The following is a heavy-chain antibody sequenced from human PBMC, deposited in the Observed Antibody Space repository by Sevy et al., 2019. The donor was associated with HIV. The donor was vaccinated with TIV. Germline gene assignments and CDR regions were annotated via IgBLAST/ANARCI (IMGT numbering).Heavy chain of an antibody. Sequence: GGSLRLSCAASGFTFSSYSMNWVRQAPGKGLEWVSYISSSSSTIYYADSVKGRFTISRDNAKNSLYLQMNSLRAEDTAGYYCARRSNPGPSYYDFWSGYYTGWFDPWGQGTLVTVSS. CDR1: GFTFSSYS. CDR3: ARRSNPGPSYYDFWSGYYTGWFDP. V-gene: IGHV3-48*01. CDR2: ISSSSSTI. D-gene: IGHD3-3*01. J-gene: IGHJ5*02.